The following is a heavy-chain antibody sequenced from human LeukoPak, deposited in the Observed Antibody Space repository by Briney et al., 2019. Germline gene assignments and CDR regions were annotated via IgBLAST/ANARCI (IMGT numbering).Heavy chain of an antibody. J-gene: IGHJ4*02. CDR2: ISAYNGNT. Sequence: ASVKVSCKASGYTFTNYGISWVRQAPGQGLEWMGWISAYNGNTNYAQKLQGRVTMTTDTSTSTAFMELRSLRSDDTAIYYCAKYYYDSSGYYSFDCWGQGTLVTVSS. CDR1: GYTFTNYG. D-gene: IGHD3-22*01. V-gene: IGHV1-18*01. CDR3: AKYYYDSSGYYSFDC.